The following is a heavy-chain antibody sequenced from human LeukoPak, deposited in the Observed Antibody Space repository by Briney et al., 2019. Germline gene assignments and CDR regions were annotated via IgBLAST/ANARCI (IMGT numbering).Heavy chain of an antibody. V-gene: IGHV3-23*01. CDR1: GFTFSNYA. CDR3: AKTGGATNFGPLDS. CDR2: LRNSGSSP. Sequence: GGSLRLSCVGSGFTFSNYAMTWVRQAPGKGLEWVSALRNSGSSPYYADSVKGRFTISRDNSQNTLYLQMNSLRAEDTAVYYCAKTGGATNFGPLDSWGQGTLVFVSS. J-gene: IGHJ4*02. D-gene: IGHD1-26*01.